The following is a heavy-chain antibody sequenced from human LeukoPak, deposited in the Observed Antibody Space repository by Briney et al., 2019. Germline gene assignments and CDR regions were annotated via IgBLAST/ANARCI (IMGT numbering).Heavy chain of an antibody. CDR3: ARARSGSYYYYYYGMDV. CDR2: INTNTGNP. V-gene: IGHV7-4-1*02. J-gene: IGHJ6*02. Sequence: ASVKVSCKASGYTFTSYAMNWVRQAPGQGLEWMGWINTNTGNPTYAQGFTGRFVFSLDTSVSTAYLQISSLKAEDTAVYYCARARSGSYYYYYYGMDVWGQGTTVTVSS. D-gene: IGHD1-26*01. CDR1: GYTFTSYA.